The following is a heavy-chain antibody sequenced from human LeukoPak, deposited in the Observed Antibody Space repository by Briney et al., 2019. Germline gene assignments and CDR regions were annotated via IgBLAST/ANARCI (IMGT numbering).Heavy chain of an antibody. CDR3: AKVLYLSPFTVGDAFDI. CDR2: ISGSGGST. V-gene: IGHV3-23*01. Sequence: GGPLRLSCAASEFSVGSNYMTWVRQAPGKGLEWVSAISGSGGSTYYADSVKGRFTISRDNSKNTLYLQMNSLRAEDTAVYYCAKVLYLSPFTVGDAFDIWGQGTMVTVSS. D-gene: IGHD3-16*01. J-gene: IGHJ3*02. CDR1: EFSVGSNY.